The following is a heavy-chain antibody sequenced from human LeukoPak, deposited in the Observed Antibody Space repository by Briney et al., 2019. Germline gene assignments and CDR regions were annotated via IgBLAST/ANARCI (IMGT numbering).Heavy chain of an antibody. CDR1: GFTFSSYS. Sequence: PTGESLRLSCAASGFTFSSYSMNWVRQAPGKGLEWVSGISGSGGSTNYADSVKGRFTISRDNSKNTLYLQMNSLRAEDTAVYYCAKSTVTTPLYYFDYWGQGTLVTVSS. CDR3: AKSTVTTPLYYFDY. CDR2: ISGSGGST. V-gene: IGHV3-23*01. D-gene: IGHD4-17*01. J-gene: IGHJ4*02.